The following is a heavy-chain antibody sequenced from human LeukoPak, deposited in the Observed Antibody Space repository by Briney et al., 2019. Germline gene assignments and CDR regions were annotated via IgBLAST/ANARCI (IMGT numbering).Heavy chain of an antibody. CDR1: GFTFDDYA. CDR3: AKDRIAVAGTGSPFDY. J-gene: IGHJ4*02. D-gene: IGHD6-19*01. CDR2: FSWNSGSI. Sequence: PGRSLRLSCAASGFTFDDYAMHWVRQAPGKGLEWVSGFSWNSGSIAYADSVKGQFTISRDNAKKSLYLQMNNLRAEDTALYYCAKDRIAVAGTGSPFDYWGQGILVTVSS. V-gene: IGHV3-9*01.